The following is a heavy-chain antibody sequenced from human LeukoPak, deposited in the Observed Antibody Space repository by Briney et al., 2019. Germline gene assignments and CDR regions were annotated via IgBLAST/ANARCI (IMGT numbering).Heavy chain of an antibody. CDR2: IRYDGSNK. CDR3: AKDPTSWDYFDH. V-gene: IGHV3-30*02. Sequence: PGGSLRLSCAASGFTFSSYGMHWVRQAPGKGLEWVAFIRYDGSNKYYADSVKGRFTISRDNSKNTLYLQMNSLRAEDTAVYYCAKDPTSWDYFDHWGQGTLVTVSS. CDR1: GFTFSSYG. J-gene: IGHJ4*02. D-gene: IGHD1-26*01.